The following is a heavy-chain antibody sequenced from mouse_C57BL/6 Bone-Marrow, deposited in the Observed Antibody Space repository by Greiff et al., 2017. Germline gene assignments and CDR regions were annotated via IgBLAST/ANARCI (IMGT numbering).Heavy chain of an antibody. Sequence: VKLMESGPELVKPGASVKISCKASGYSFTSYYIHWVKQRPGQGLEWIGWIYPGSGNTKYNEKFKGKATLTADTSSSTAYMQLSGLTSEGSAVYYCARRDYYGSIEFDYWGQGTTLTVSS. CDR1: GYSFTSYY. D-gene: IGHD1-1*01. J-gene: IGHJ2*01. CDR2: IYPGSGNT. V-gene: IGHV1-66*01. CDR3: ARRDYYGSIEFDY.